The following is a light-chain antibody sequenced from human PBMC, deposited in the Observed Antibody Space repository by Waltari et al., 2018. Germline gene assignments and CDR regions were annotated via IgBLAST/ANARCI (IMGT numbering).Light chain of an antibody. CDR3: QVWDNGSQQIL. V-gene: IGLV3-21*02. Sequence: SYVLTQPPSVSVAPGQTARITCGGRNIGGRTLHWYHQKPGQAPVLVIYADSGRPSGIPERISASNSGNTATLTITRVEAGDEADYYCQVWDNGSQQILFGGGTKLTVL. CDR2: ADS. CDR1: NIGGRT. J-gene: IGLJ2*01.